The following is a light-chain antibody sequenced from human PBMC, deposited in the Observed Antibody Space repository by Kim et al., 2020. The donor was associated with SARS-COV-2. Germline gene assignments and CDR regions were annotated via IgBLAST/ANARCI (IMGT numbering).Light chain of an antibody. CDR3: QQYASSPLT. V-gene: IGKV3-20*01. CDR1: QGIRNNF. Sequence: EIVLTQSPGTLSLSPGERATLSCRASQGIRNNFIAWYQFKPGRSPRLLMTAASRRSTDIADRFSGSGSGTDFTLTISRLEPEDIAVYYCQQYASSPLTFGQGTKVDIK. CDR2: AAS. J-gene: IGKJ1*01.